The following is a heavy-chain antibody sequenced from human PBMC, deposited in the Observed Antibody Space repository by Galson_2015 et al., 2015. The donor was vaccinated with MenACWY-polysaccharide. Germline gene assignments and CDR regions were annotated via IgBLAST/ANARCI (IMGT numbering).Heavy chain of an antibody. Sequence: SCKASGYTFTTYEINWVRQATGQGLEWMGSMNPNSGDTGYAQKFQGRLTMTSNTSISTVYMELSGLRSEDTALYYCARDPYPGDHSGPDYWGQGTLVTVSS. CDR1: GYTFTTYE. CDR2: MNPNSGDT. CDR3: ARDPYPGDHSGPDY. V-gene: IGHV1-8*01. D-gene: IGHD1-1*01. J-gene: IGHJ4*02.